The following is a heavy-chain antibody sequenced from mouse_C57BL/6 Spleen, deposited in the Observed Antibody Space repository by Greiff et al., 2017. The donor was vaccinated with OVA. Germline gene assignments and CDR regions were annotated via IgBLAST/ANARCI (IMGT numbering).Heavy chain of an antibody. Sequence: EVQGVESGGGLVQPKGSLKLSCAASGFTFNTYAMHWVRQAPGQGLEWVARIRRKRSNYATYYADSVKDRFTISRDDSQSMLYLQMNNLKTEDTAMYYGVRGFYYGSSYAMDYWGQGTSVTVSS. CDR3: VRGFYYGSSYAMDY. CDR1: GFTFNTYA. V-gene: IGHV10-3*01. D-gene: IGHD1-1*01. J-gene: IGHJ4*01. CDR2: IRRKRSNYAT.